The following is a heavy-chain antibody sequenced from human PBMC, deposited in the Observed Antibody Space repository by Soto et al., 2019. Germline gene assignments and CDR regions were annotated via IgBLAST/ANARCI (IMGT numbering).Heavy chain of an antibody. CDR2: MSHDGSTK. J-gene: IGHJ4*02. Sequence: QVQLVESGGGVVQPGRSLRLSCAASGFSFSKYGMHWVRQAPGKGLEWVAQMSHDGSTKYYGDCVKGRCTISRDKSKNTLYLLMDSLTPEDTAMYFCAIELRETGGYSCDWWGQGTLVTVSS. D-gene: IGHD3-16*01. V-gene: IGHV3-30*03. CDR3: AIELRETGGYSCDW. CDR1: GFSFSKYG.